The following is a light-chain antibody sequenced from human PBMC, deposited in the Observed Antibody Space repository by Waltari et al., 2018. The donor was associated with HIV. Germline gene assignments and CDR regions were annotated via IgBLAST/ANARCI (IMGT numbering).Light chain of an antibody. CDR3: AAWDDSLNGLV. CDR2: SND. CDR1: SSDVGSNT. V-gene: IGLV1-44*01. J-gene: IGLJ1*01. Sequence: QSVLTQPPSLSGTPGQRVTISCSGRSSDVGSNTVNCYQQLPGTAPKLLMYSNDERPSGVPDRFSGSKSGTSASLAIRGLRSEDEADYCCAAWDDSLNGLVFGTGTKVTVL.